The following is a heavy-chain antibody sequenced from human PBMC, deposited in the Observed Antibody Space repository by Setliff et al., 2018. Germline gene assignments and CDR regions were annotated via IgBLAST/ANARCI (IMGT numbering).Heavy chain of an antibody. Sequence: PSETLSLTCAVSGGSISSGSYYWSWIRQPAGKGLEWIGRIYTSGSPKYIPSLKSRVTMSVDTSKNQFSLRLDSVTAADTAVYYCARSMIQRNYYCGLDVWGQGTTVTVSS. CDR1: GGSISSGSYY. V-gene: IGHV4-61*02. D-gene: IGHD3-16*01. CDR3: ARSMIQRNYYCGLDV. J-gene: IGHJ6*02. CDR2: IYTSGSP.